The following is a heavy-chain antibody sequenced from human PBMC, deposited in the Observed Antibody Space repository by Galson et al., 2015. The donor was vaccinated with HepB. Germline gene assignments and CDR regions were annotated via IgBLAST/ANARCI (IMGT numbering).Heavy chain of an antibody. Sequence: SLRLSCAASGFTFDDYTMHWVRQAPGKGLEWVSLISWDGGSTYYADSVKGRFTISRDNSKNSLYLQMNSLRTEDTALYYCAKADQGGVVPAAIPAMAFDIWGQGTMVTVSS. J-gene: IGHJ3*02. CDR2: ISWDGGST. CDR3: AKADQGGVVPAAIPAMAFDI. CDR1: GFTFDDYT. D-gene: IGHD2-2*01. V-gene: IGHV3-43*01.